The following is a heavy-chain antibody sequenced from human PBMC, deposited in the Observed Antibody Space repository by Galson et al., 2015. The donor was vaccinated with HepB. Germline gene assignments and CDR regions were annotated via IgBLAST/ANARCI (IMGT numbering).Heavy chain of an antibody. CDR3: ARGLDSSSWFDP. CDR1: GYTFTSYA. V-gene: IGHV1-3*01. Sequence: SVKVSCKASGYTFTSYAMHWVRQAPGQRLEWMGWINAGNGNTKYSQKFQGRVTITRDTSASTAYMELSSLRSEDTAVYYCARGLDSSSWFDPWGQGTLVTVSS. J-gene: IGHJ5*02. D-gene: IGHD6-13*01. CDR2: INAGNGNT.